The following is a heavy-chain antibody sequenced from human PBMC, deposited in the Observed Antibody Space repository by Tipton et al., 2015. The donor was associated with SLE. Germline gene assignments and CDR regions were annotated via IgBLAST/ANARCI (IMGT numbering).Heavy chain of an antibody. J-gene: IGHJ4*02. D-gene: IGHD2/OR15-2a*01. V-gene: IGHV4-31*03. CDR2: THYSGTT. CDR3: ARRSITPYFDY. Sequence: TLSLTCTVSGGSISSGGYYWSWIRPQSGKGLEWIGYTHYSGTTYYNPSLKSRITISVDTSKNQFSLKLTSVTAADTAVYYCARRSITPYFDYWGQGTLVTVSS. CDR1: GGSISSGGYY.